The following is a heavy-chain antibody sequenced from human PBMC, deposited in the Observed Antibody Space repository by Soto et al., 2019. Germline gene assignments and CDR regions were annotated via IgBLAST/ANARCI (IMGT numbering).Heavy chain of an antibody. Sequence: PSETLSLTCTVSGGSISSYYWSWIRQPAEKGLEWIGRIYTSGSTNYNPSLKSRVTMSVDTSKNQFSLKLSSVTAADTAVYYCARGDIAAAGTGFIDYYYGMDVWGQGTTVTSP. V-gene: IGHV4-4*07. CDR3: ARGDIAAAGTGFIDYYYGMDV. J-gene: IGHJ6*02. D-gene: IGHD6-13*01. CDR2: IYTSGST. CDR1: GGSISSYY.